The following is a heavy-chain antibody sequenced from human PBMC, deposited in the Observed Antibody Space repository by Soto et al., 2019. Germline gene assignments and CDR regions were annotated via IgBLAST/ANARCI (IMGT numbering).Heavy chain of an antibody. CDR3: ARLEGLATISYYFDF. CDR1: DDSINSDKYY. J-gene: IGHJ4*02. CDR2: IYYRGNA. Sequence: PSETLSLTCSVPDDSINSDKYYWGWIRQPPGKGLEWIGSIYYRGNAYYNPSLQTRVTISLDKSKSQFSLKLNSVTAADSAVYFCARLEGLATISYYFDFWGPGALVTVSS. V-gene: IGHV4-39*01. D-gene: IGHD3-9*01.